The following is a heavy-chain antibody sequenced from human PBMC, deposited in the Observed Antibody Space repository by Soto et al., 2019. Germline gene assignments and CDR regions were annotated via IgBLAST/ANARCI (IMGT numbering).Heavy chain of an antibody. CDR3: ASYSYAYYYDSSGYPGAFDI. J-gene: IGHJ3*02. D-gene: IGHD3-22*01. V-gene: IGHV3-53*01. CDR2: IYSGGST. Sequence: GGSLRLSCAASGFTVSSNYMSWVRQAPGKGLEWVSVIYSGGSTYYADSVKGRFTISRDNSKNTLYLQMNSLRAEDTAVYYCASYSYAYYYDSSGYPGAFDIWGQGTMVTVSS. CDR1: GFTVSSNY.